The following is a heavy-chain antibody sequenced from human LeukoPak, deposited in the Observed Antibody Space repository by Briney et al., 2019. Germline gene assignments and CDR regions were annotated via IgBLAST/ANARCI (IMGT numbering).Heavy chain of an antibody. Sequence: GGSLRLSCAASGFTFCRSAMTWVRQTPGKGLDWVSSISSSGNTYYADSVKGRFTISSDNSKNMLYLQMNSLRAEDTAVYYCVKGRISEDGLDFWGQGTLVTVSS. V-gene: IGHV3-23*01. J-gene: IGHJ4*02. CDR1: GFTFCRSA. CDR2: ISSSGNT. D-gene: IGHD6-13*01. CDR3: VKGRISEDGLDF.